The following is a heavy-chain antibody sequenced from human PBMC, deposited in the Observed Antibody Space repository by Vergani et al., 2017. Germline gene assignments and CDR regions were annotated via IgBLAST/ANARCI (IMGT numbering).Heavy chain of an antibody. J-gene: IGHJ5*02. CDR1: GGSISSYY. D-gene: IGHD3-10*01. Sequence: QVQLQESGPGLVKPSQTLSLTCTVSGGSISSYYWSWIRQPPGKGLEWIGYIYYSGSTNYNPSLKSLVTISVDTSKNQFSLKLSSVTAADTAVYYCAGDYGSGRGDWFDPWGQGTLVTVSS. CDR3: AGDYGSGRGDWFDP. CDR2: IYYSGST. V-gene: IGHV4-59*01.